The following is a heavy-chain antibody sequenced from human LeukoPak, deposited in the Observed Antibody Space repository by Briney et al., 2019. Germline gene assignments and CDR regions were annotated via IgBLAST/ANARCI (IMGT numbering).Heavy chain of an antibody. CDR3: ARVASYYYGSGSYFVGYYYYMDV. V-gene: IGHV4-34*01. Sequence: SETLSLTCAVYGGSFSGYYWSWIRQPPGKGLEWIGEINHSGSTNYNPSLKSRVTISVDTSKNQFSLKLSSVTAADTAVYYCARVASYYYGSGSYFVGYYYYMDVWGKGTTVTVSS. CDR2: INHSGST. CDR1: GGSFSGYY. D-gene: IGHD3-10*01. J-gene: IGHJ6*03.